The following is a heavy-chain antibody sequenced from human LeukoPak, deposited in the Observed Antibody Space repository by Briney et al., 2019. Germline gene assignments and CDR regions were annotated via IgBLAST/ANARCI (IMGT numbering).Heavy chain of an antibody. J-gene: IGHJ4*02. CDR1: GFTVSSNY. V-gene: IGHV3-53*01. CDR2: IYRGGST. Sequence: GGSLRLSCAASGFTVSSNYMSWVRQAPGKGPEWVSVIYRGGSTYYADSVKGRFTISRDNSKNTLYLQMNSLRAEDTAVYYCARGREDYYDSSGYYVLFDYWGQGTLVTVSS. D-gene: IGHD3-22*01. CDR3: ARGREDYYDSSGYYVLFDY.